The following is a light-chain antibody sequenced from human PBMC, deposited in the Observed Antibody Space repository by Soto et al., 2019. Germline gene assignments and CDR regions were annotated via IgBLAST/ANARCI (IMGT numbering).Light chain of an antibody. Sequence: QSALTQPPSASGSPGQSVTISCTGTSSDFGGYNYVSWYQQYPGKAPKLMIYEVSKRPSGVPDRFSGSKSGNTASLTVSGLQAEDEADYYCSSYAGGNNPFVFGTGTKVTVL. J-gene: IGLJ1*01. CDR1: SSDFGGYNY. CDR2: EVS. V-gene: IGLV2-8*01. CDR3: SSYAGGNNPFV.